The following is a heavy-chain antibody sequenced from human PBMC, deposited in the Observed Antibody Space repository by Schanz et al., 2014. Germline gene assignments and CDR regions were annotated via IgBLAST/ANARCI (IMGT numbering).Heavy chain of an antibody. CDR3: AKDGRLPYYGTGSDFDY. Sequence: GQLVESGGGVVQPGRSLRLSCAASGFTFRNYGMSWVRQAPGQGLEWVSITYSGGSTYYADSVKGRFTISRDNLKNTVYLQMNSLRAGDAAVYYCAKDGRLPYYGTGSDFDYWGQGTLVAVSS. D-gene: IGHD3-22*01. CDR2: ITYSGGST. J-gene: IGHJ4*02. CDR1: GFTFRNYG. V-gene: IGHV3-23*04.